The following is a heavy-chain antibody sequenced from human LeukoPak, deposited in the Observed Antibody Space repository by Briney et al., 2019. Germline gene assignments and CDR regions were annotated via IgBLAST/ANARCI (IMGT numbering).Heavy chain of an antibody. Sequence: SETLSLTCAVYGGSFSGYYWSWIRQPPGKGLEWIGEINHSGSTNYNPSLKSRVTISVDTSKNQFSLELSSVTAADTAVYYCARAPVPDYYGSGSYYKRGYYYYGMDVWGKGTTVTVSS. D-gene: IGHD3-10*01. V-gene: IGHV4-34*01. CDR1: GGSFSGYY. CDR3: ARAPVPDYYGSGSYYKRGYYYYGMDV. J-gene: IGHJ6*04. CDR2: INHSGST.